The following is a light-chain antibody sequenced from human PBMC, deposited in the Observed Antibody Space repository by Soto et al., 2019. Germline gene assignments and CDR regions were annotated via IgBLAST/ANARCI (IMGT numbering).Light chain of an antibody. CDR3: AAWDDRLNGYYV. V-gene: IGLV1-44*01. CDR2: TNN. CDR1: SSNIGRNS. Sequence: QSVLTQPPSASGTPGQRVTISCSGGSSNIGRNSVNWYQQLPGTAPKLLIYTNNQRPSGVPARFSGSKSGTSASLAISGLQSEDEADYYCAAWDDRLNGYYVFGTGTKLTVL. J-gene: IGLJ1*01.